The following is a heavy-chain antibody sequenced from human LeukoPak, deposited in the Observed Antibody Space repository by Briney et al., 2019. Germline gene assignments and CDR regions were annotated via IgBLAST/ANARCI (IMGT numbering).Heavy chain of an antibody. CDR3: ARGSIAAAGIVSFDY. Sequence: SESLSLTCTLSGGSISSGGYHWSWIRQHPGKGLEWIGLIFYSGSTYYNTSLKSRVTISVDTSKHQLSLKLSSVTAADTAVYYCARGSIAAAGIVSFDYWGQGTLVTV. CDR2: IFYSGST. CDR1: GGSISSGGYH. J-gene: IGHJ4*02. V-gene: IGHV4-31*03. D-gene: IGHD6-13*01.